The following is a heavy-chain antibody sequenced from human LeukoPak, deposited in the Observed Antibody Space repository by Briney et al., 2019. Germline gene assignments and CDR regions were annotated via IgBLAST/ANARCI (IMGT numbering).Heavy chain of an antibody. CDR2: IYHSGST. V-gene: IGHV4-4*02. Sequence: SGTLSLTCAVSGGSISSSNWWSWVRQPPGKGLEWIGEIYHSGSTNYNPSLKSRVTISVDKSKNQFSLKLSSVTAADTAVYYCAREFSSSNRGAFDIWGQGTMVTVSS. J-gene: IGHJ3*02. D-gene: IGHD6-6*01. CDR3: AREFSSSNRGAFDI. CDR1: GGSISSSNW.